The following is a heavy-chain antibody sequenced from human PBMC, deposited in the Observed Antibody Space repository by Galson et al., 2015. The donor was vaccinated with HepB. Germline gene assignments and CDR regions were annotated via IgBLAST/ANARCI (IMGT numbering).Heavy chain of an antibody. D-gene: IGHD3-22*01. CDR3: ARDSTYYDGSAYYDNLDY. CDR2: INQDGAKK. Sequence: SLRLSCAASGFTFSSYWMTWVRQAPGKGLEWVANINQDGAKKNYVDSVKGRFTISRDNAKNSLYLEMNSLRAEDTAMYHCARDSTYYDGSAYYDNLDYWGQGTLVTVSS. CDR1: GFTFSSYW. V-gene: IGHV3-7*03. J-gene: IGHJ4*02.